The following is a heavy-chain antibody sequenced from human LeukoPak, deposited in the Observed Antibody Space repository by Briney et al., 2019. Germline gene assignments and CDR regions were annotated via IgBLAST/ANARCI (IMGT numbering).Heavy chain of an antibody. CDR1: GYIFTGYY. Sequence: GASVKVSCKASGYIFTGYYMHWVRQAPGQGLEWMGWISAYNGNTNYAQKLQGRVTMTTDTSTSTAYMELRSLRSDDTAVYYCAREPPIRYQLLLPMDYWGQGTLVTVSS. CDR3: AREPPIRYQLLLPMDY. CDR2: ISAYNGNT. D-gene: IGHD2-2*01. V-gene: IGHV1-18*04. J-gene: IGHJ4*02.